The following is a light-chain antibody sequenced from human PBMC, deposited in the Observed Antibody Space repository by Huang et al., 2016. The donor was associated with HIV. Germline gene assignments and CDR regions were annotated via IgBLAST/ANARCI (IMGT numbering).Light chain of an antibody. CDR2: ETS. V-gene: IGKV3-11*01. Sequence: EIVLTQSPATLSLSPGERATLSCRASQGLSGYLAWYQQKPGQAPRLLIYETSNRATGIPARFRGRGSGTDFTLTISSLDPEDFAVYYCLQRSRWPPTFGQGTKVEIK. CDR1: QGLSGY. CDR3: LQRSRWPPT. J-gene: IGKJ1*01.